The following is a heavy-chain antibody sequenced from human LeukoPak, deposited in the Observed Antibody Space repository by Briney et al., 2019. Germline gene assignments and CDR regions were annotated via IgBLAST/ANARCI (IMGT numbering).Heavy chain of an antibody. CDR3: AKSLYSSGWYYFDY. CDR2: IYAGGDT. J-gene: IGHJ4*02. Sequence: PGGSLRLSCAASGFTVSTNFMSWLRQAPGKGLEWVSVIYAGGDTYYADSVKGRFTISRDNSKNTLYLQMNSLRAEDTGVYYCAKSLYSSGWYYFDYWGQGTLVTVSS. D-gene: IGHD6-19*01. V-gene: IGHV3-53*01. CDR1: GFTVSTNF.